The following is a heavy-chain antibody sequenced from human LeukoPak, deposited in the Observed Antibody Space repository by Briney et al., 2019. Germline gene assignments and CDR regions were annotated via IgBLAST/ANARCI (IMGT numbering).Heavy chain of an antibody. D-gene: IGHD6-19*01. V-gene: IGHV3-53*01. Sequence: GGFLRLSCAASGFTVSSNYMSWVRQAPGKGLEWVSVIYSGGSTYYADSVKGRFTISRDNSKNTLYLQMNSLRAEDTAVYYCATTAVAGTSDYWGQGTLVTVSS. CDR2: IYSGGST. CDR3: ATTAVAGTSDY. J-gene: IGHJ4*02. CDR1: GFTVSSNY.